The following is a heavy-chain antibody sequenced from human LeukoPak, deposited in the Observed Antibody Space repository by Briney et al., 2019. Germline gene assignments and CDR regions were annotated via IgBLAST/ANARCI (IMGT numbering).Heavy chain of an antibody. V-gene: IGHV4-34*01. CDR2: INHSGST. D-gene: IGHD6-13*01. J-gene: IGHJ5*02. CDR3: AGEFTSSSWYGVNWFDP. Sequence: PSETLSLTCAVYGGSFSGYYWSWIRQPPGKGLEWIGEINHSGSTNYNPSLKSRVTISVDTSKNQFSLKLSSVTAADTAVYYCAGEFTSSSWYGVNWFDPWGQGTLVTVSS. CDR1: GGSFSGYY.